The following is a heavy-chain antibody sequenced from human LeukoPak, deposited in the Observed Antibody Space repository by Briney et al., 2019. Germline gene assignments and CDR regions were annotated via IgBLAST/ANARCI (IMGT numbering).Heavy chain of an antibody. Sequence: GGSLRLSCAVSGFTFSSYWMSWVRQTPGKGLEWVSIISTTGYTIYYADSVKGRFTISRDNSMNTVYLQMNSLRAEDTAVYYCAKDLTVHWGDGFDPWGQGTLVSVSS. CDR2: ISTTGYTI. CDR3: AKDLTVHWGDGFDP. J-gene: IGHJ5*02. V-gene: IGHV3-23*01. D-gene: IGHD7-27*01. CDR1: GFTFSSYW.